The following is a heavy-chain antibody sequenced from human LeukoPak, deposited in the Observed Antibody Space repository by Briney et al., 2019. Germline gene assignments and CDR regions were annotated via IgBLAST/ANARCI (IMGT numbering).Heavy chain of an antibody. V-gene: IGHV3-48*01. CDR1: GFAFSSYN. CDR3: ARPYCASTSCPTFEY. J-gene: IGHJ4*02. CDR2: ISSGSDTI. D-gene: IGHD2-2*01. Sequence: GGSLRFSCAASGFAFSSYNMNWVRQAPGKGLEWVSYISSGSDTIFYADSVKGRFTISRDNAKNSLYLQMNSLRAEDTAVYYCARPYCASTSCPTFEYWGQGTLVTVSS.